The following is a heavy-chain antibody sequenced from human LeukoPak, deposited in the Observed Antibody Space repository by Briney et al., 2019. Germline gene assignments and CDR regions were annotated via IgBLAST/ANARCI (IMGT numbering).Heavy chain of an antibody. Sequence: GRSLTLSCAAPGFTFSSYGMHWLRQAPRKWLAGVAVKWYVGSNKYYADSVKGRFTISRDNFKNTLYLQINSLNAHDTARYYCARDYLDWYFDLWGRGTLVTVSS. CDR1: GFTFSSYG. J-gene: IGHJ2*01. CDR2: KWYVGSNK. CDR3: ARDYLDWYFDL. V-gene: IGHV3-33*01.